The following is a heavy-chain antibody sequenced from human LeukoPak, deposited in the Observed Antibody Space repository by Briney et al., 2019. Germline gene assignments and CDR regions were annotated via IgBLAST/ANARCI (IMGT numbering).Heavy chain of an antibody. CDR3: AKDHGWGTWYFDL. J-gene: IGHJ2*01. CDR2: VIYSGGST. D-gene: IGHD7-27*01. CDR1: GFTFSSYA. Sequence: GGSLRLSCAASGFTFSSYAMSWVRQAPGKGLEYVSGVIYSGGSTSYADSVKGRFTISRDNSKNTVYLQMNSLRAEDTAVYYCAKDHGWGTWYFDLWGRGTLVTVSS. V-gene: IGHV3-23*01.